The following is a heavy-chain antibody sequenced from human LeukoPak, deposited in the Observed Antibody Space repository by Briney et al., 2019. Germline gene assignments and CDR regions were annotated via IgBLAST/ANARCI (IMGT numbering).Heavy chain of an antibody. J-gene: IGHJ5*02. V-gene: IGHV4-34*01. D-gene: IGHD2-2*01. CDR1: GWSFNDYY. CDR3: ARGQVPAARGYNWFDP. CDR2: INARGDT. Sequence: SETLSLTCAVYGWSFNDYYWNWIRQPPGKGLEWIGEINARGDTNYNPSLKSRVNISVDTSKKQFSLGLTSMIAADTALYYCARGQVPAARGYNWFDPWGQGTLVTVSS.